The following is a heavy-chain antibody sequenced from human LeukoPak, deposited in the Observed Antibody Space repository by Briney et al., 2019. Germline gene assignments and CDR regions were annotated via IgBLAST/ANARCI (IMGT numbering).Heavy chain of an antibody. CDR3: ARVPMVRGVISWFDP. CDR2: INAGNGNT. Sequence: ASVKVSCKASGYTFTSYAMHWVRQAPGQRLEWKGWINAGNGNTKYSQKFQGRVTITRDTSASTAYMELSSLRSEDTAVYYCARVPMVRGVISWFDPWGQGTLVTVSS. CDR1: GYTFTSYA. J-gene: IGHJ5*02. V-gene: IGHV1-3*01. D-gene: IGHD3-10*01.